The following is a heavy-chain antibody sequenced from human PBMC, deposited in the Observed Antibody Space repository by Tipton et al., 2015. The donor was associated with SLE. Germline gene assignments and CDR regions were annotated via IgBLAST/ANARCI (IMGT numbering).Heavy chain of an antibody. CDR2: ILSRETT. J-gene: IGHJ4*02. D-gene: IGHD4-17*01. CDR3: TRWREAYGDFPIFDY. CDR1: GFTFDDYG. Sequence: SLRLSCATSGFTFDDYGMSWVRQAPGKGLEWVSFILSRETTYYSDSVKDRFIISRDNSKNTLFLQLQNLRPEDTAVYYCTRWREAYGDFPIFDYWGQGTRVTVSS. V-gene: IGHV3-23*03.